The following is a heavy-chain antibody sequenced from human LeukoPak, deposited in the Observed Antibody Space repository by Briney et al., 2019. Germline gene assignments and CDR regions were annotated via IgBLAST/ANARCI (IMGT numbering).Heavy chain of an antibody. CDR2: INHSGST. CDR1: GGSISGYY. CDR3: ARGRLRPDY. Sequence: PSETLSLTCAVYGGSISGYYWSWIRQPPGKGLEWIGEINHSGSTNYNPSLKSRVTISVDTSKNQFSLKLSSVTAADTAVYYCARGRLRPDYWGQGTLVTVSS. D-gene: IGHD5-12*01. V-gene: IGHV4-34*01. J-gene: IGHJ4*02.